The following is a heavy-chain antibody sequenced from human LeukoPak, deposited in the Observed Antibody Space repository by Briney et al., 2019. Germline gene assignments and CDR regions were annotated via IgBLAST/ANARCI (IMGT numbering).Heavy chain of an antibody. CDR1: GYTFTGYY. CDR3: ARDRLLEDRDYYYYYYMDV. CDR2: INPNSGGT. Sequence: ASVKVSCKASGYTFTGYYMHWVRQAPGQGLEWMGWINPNSGGTNYAQKFQGRVTMTRDTSISTAYMELSRLRSDDTAVYHCARDRLLEDRDYYYYYYMDVWGKGTTVTVSS. V-gene: IGHV1-2*02. D-gene: IGHD1-1*01. J-gene: IGHJ6*03.